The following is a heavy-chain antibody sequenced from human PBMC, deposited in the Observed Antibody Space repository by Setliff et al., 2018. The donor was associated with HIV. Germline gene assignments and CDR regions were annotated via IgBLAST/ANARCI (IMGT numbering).Heavy chain of an antibody. Sequence: SVKVSCKASGGTFSTYAISWVRQAPGQGLEWMGGIIPIFGTANYAQKFQGRVTITADESTSTAYMELSSLRSEDTAVYYCARIVRPSYYYYYYMDVWGKGTTVTVSS. CDR1: GGTFSTYA. CDR3: ARIVRPSYYYYYYMDV. V-gene: IGHV1-69*13. J-gene: IGHJ6*03. CDR2: IIPIFGTA. D-gene: IGHD3-10*02.